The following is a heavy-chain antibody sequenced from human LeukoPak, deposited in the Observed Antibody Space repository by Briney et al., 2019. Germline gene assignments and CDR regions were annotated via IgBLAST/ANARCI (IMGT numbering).Heavy chain of an antibody. J-gene: IGHJ4*02. CDR2: ISNSGGRT. CDR1: GFTFSSYA. Sequence: GGPLRLSCAASGFTFSSYAMSWVRQAPGKGLEWVSSISNSGGRTFYTDSVKGRFTISRDNSKITLYLQMSSLRAEDTAVYYCAKSYNGYESKPDYWGQGTLVTVSS. CDR3: AKSYNGYESKPDY. V-gene: IGHV3-23*01. D-gene: IGHD5-12*01.